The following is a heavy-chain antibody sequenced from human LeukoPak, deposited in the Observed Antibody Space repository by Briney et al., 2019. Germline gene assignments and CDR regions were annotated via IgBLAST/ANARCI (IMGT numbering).Heavy chain of an antibody. CDR2: INPNSGGT. Sequence: ASVKVSCKASGYTFTGYYMHWVRQAPGQGLEWMGWINPNSGGTNYAQKFQGRVTMTRDTSISTAYMELSRLRSDDTAVYYCARDDSSGYGHDYWGQGTLVTVSP. D-gene: IGHD3-22*01. CDR3: ARDDSSGYGHDY. J-gene: IGHJ4*02. CDR1: GYTFTGYY. V-gene: IGHV1-2*02.